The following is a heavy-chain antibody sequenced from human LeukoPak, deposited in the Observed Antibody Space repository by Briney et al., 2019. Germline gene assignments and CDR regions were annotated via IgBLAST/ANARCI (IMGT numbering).Heavy chain of an antibody. J-gene: IGHJ6*03. Sequence: PGGSLRLSCAASGFTFSSYSMNWVRQAPGKGLEWVSVISGSGGSTYYADSVKGRFTISRDNSKNTLYLQMNSLRAEDTAVYYCAKRYCSGGSCSYYYYYMDVWGKGTTVTVSS. CDR2: ISGSGGST. V-gene: IGHV3-23*01. D-gene: IGHD2-15*01. CDR3: AKRYCSGGSCSYYYYYMDV. CDR1: GFTFSSYS.